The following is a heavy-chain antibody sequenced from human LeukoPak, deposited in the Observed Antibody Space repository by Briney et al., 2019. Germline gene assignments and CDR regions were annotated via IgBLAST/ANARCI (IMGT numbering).Heavy chain of an antibody. J-gene: IGHJ4*02. Sequence: GGSLRLSCAASGFTFSSYGIHWVRQAPGKGLEWVAFIRYDGSNKYYADSVKGRFTISRDNAKNSLYLQMNSLRAEDTALYYCAKPYYYDSSGYFDYWGQGTLVTVSS. D-gene: IGHD3-22*01. CDR2: IRYDGSNK. CDR1: GFTFSSYG. CDR3: AKPYYYDSSGYFDY. V-gene: IGHV3-30*02.